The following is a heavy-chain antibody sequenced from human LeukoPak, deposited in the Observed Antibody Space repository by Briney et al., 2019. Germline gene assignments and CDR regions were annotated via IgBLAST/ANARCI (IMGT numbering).Heavy chain of an antibody. CDR1: GGSFSGYY. D-gene: IGHD1-26*01. J-gene: IGHJ4*02. Sequence: PSETLSLTCAVYGGSFSGYYWSWIRQPPGKGLEWIGEINHSGSTNYNPSVKSRVTMSVDTSKNQFSLKLSSVTAADTAVYYCTRGGGSYHFDYWGQGTLVTVSS. CDR2: INHSGST. V-gene: IGHV4-34*01. CDR3: TRGGGSYHFDY.